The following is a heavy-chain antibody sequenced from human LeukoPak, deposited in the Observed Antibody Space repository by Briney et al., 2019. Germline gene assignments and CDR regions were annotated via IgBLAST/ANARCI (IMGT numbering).Heavy chain of an antibody. CDR3: ARVSGVAYYFDY. Sequence: SETLSLTCTVSGYSISSGYYWSWIRQPAGKGLERIGRIYTSGSTNYNPSLKSRVTMSVDTSKNQFSLKLSSVTAADTAVYYCARVSGVAYYFDYWGQGTLVTVSS. D-gene: IGHD3-3*02. CDR2: IYTSGST. CDR1: GYSISSGYY. J-gene: IGHJ4*02. V-gene: IGHV4-4*07.